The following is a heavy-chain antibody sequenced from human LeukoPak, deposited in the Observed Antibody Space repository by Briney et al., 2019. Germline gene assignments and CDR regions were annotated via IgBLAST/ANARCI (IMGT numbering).Heavy chain of an antibody. CDR1: GGSISSGSYY. D-gene: IGHD4-17*01. CDR3: ARDPYGDYVAGYYFDY. V-gene: IGHV4-61*02. Sequence: SETLSLTCSVSGGSISSGSYYWSWIRQPAGQGLEWIGRIYTSGSTNYNPSLKSRVTMSVDTSKNQFSLKLSSVTAADTAVYYCARDPYGDYVAGYYFDYWGQGTLVTVSS. CDR2: IYTSGST. J-gene: IGHJ4*02.